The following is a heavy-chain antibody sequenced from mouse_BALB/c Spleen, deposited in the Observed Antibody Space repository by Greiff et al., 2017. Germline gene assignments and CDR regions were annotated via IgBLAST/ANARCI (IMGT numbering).Heavy chain of an antibody. CDR2: ISSGGSYT. Sequence: EVKLVESGGDLVKPGGSLKLSCAASGFTFSSYGMSWVRQTPDKRLEWVATISSGGSYTYYPDSVKGRFTISRDNAKNTLYLQMSSLKSEDTAMYYCASHGSDYFDYWGQGTTLTVSS. V-gene: IGHV5-6*01. CDR3: ASHGSDYFDY. D-gene: IGHD2-2*01. CDR1: GFTFSSYG. J-gene: IGHJ2*01.